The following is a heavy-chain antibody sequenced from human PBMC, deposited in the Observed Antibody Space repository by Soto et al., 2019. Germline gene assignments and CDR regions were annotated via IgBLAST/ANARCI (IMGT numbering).Heavy chain of an antibody. D-gene: IGHD6-13*01. CDR2: INHSGST. Sequence: SETLSLTCAVYGGSFSGYYWSWIRQPPGKGLEWIGEINHSGSTNYTPSLKSRVTISVDTSKNQFSLKLSSVTAADTAVYHCEREGYNRSLHCFHPGGEGTLVTVA. CDR3: EREGYNRSLHCFHP. CDR1: GGSFSGYY. V-gene: IGHV4-34*01. J-gene: IGHJ5*02.